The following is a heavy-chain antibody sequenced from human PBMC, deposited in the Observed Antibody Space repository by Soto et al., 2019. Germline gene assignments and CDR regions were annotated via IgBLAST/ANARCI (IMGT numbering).Heavy chain of an antibody. V-gene: IGHV3-23*01. CDR1: GFTFSSYA. Sequence: GGSLRLSCAASGFTFSSYAMTWVRQSPGKGLGWVSVIGGSGGGTYYADSVKGRFTISRDNSKNTLYLQMNSLRAEDTAVYYCAKGTANWNFGYFDYWGQGTLVTVSS. D-gene: IGHD1-7*01. CDR2: IGGSGGGT. CDR3: AKGTANWNFGYFDY. J-gene: IGHJ4*02.